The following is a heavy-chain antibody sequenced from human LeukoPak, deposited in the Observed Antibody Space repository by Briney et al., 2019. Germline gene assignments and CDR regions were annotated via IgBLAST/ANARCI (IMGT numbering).Heavy chain of an antibody. V-gene: IGHV4-4*07. CDR1: GGCITTYC. J-gene: IGHJ5*02. D-gene: IGHD3-22*01. CDR2: IYTSGST. CDR3: ARYHYDSSGYYYWFDP. Sequence: SETLSLTCSVSGGCITTYCCTWIRQPAGKGLEWIGRIYTSGSTNYNPSLKSRVTTAVATSKNQFSLELSSVTAADTAVYYCARYHYDSSGYYYWFDPWGQGTLVTVSS.